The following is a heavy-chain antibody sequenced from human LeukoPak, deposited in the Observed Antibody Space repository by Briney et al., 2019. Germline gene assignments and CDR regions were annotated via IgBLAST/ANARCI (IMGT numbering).Heavy chain of an antibody. V-gene: IGHV4-59*08. CDR2: IYYSGST. CDR1: GGSVSSYY. CDR3: ARAPGTTFDY. J-gene: IGHJ4*01. D-gene: IGHD4-17*01. Sequence: SETLSLTCTVSGGSVSSYYWSWIRQPPGKGLEWIGYIYYSGSTNYNPSLKSRVTISVDTSKNQFSLKLTSVTAADTAVYYCARAPGTTFDYWGHGNMVTVSS.